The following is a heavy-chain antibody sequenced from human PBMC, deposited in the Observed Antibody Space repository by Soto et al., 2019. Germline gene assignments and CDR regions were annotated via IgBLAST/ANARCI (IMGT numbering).Heavy chain of an antibody. D-gene: IGHD4-4*01. CDR3: VIVQSHWADTNYRGYNYYGMDV. Sequence: QVHLVESGGGVVQTGRSLRLSCAASGFTFSTYAMHWVRQAPGKGLEWVAVISYDGSYKYYADSVKGRFTISRDNAKNMLYLQMNRLGAEDTAVYYSVIVQSHWADTNYRGYNYYGMDVWGQGTTVTVSS. CDR1: GFTFSTYA. V-gene: IGHV3-30*04. CDR2: ISYDGSYK. J-gene: IGHJ6*01.